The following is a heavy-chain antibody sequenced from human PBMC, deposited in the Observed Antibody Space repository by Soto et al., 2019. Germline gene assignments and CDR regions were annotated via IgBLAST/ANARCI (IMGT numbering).Heavy chain of an antibody. CDR3: ARGYQGSFDM. D-gene: IGHD2-2*01. V-gene: IGHV1-3*04. Sequence: SVRFACKGSVYTFTANSMHWVRQVPGQRFELMGLIFTDNGDTVYSQNFQGRVTITSDTSANTAYMDLSSLTSEDTAIYYCARGYQGSFDMWGQGTMVTVSS. CDR2: IFTDNGDT. J-gene: IGHJ3*02. CDR1: VYTFTANS.